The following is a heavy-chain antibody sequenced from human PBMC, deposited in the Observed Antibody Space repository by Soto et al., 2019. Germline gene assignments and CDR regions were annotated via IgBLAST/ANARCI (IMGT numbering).Heavy chain of an antibody. CDR1: GFTFSNYA. J-gene: IGHJ4*02. Sequence: EVQLLESGENLVQPGGSLRLSCAASGFTFSNYAMNWVRQPPGKGLEWVSTISGSGGGAYYEDTVKGRFTISRDNSKNTLYLEMNSLGGEATAVFYCAKEGADSWYFFDYWGQGTLVTVSS. CDR3: AKEGADSWYFFDY. D-gene: IGHD6-13*01. V-gene: IGHV3-23*01. CDR2: ISGSGGGA.